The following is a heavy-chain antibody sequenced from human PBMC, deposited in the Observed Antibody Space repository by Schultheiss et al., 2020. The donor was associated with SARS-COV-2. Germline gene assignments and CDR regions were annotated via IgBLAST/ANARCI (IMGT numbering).Heavy chain of an antibody. CDR2: IYYSGST. J-gene: IGHJ4*02. V-gene: IGHV4-59*12. D-gene: IGHD4-17*01. CDR1: RGSISGYS. Sequence: SETLSLTCTVSRGSISGYSWSWIRQPPGKGLEWIGSIYYSGSTNYNPSLKSRVTISVDTSKNQFSLKLSSVTAADTAVYYCATHYGDYGDYWGQGTLVTVAS. CDR3: ATHYGDYGDY.